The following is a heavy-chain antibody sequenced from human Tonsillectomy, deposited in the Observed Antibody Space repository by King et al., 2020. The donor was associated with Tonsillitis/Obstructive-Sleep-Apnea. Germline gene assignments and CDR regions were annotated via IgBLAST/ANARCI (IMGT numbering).Heavy chain of an antibody. D-gene: IGHD1-1*01. J-gene: IGHJ3*02. CDR3: ARMEDRAGNAVDI. CDR1: GGSISSYY. CDR2: IYYSGST. V-gene: IGHV4-59*01. Sequence: VQLPESGPGLVKPSETLSLTCTVSGGSISSYYWSWIRQPPGKGLEWIEYIYYSGSTNYNPSLKRRVTISVDTSKNQFSLKLSSVTAADTAVYYGARMEDRAGNAVDIWGQGTMGTVAA.